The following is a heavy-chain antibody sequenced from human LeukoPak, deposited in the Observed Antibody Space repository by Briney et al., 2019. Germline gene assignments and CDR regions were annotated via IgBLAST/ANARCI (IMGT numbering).Heavy chain of an antibody. V-gene: IGHV3-21*01. CDR1: GFTFSSYS. CDR3: AREGQFSFDY. Sequence: PGGSLRLSCAASGFTFSSYSMHWVRQTPGKGLEWVSSITSIGTYIYYADSVKGRFTISRDNANNSLYLQMDSLRAEDAAVYYCAREGQFSFDYWGQGTLVTVSS. D-gene: IGHD5-24*01. J-gene: IGHJ4*02. CDR2: ITSIGTYI.